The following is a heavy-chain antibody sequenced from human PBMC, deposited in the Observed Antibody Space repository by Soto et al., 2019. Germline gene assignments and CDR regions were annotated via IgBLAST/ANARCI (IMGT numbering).Heavy chain of an antibody. CDR3: VRGLGNSDH. CDR2: IDSYGSST. J-gene: IGHJ4*02. CDR1: GFTFISYW. Sequence: PGGSLRLSCVASGFTFISYWMHWVRQVPGKEPVWVSFIDSYGSSTKYADSVRGRFTISRDNAKNTLYLLMNSLRVEDTAVYYCVRGLGNSDHWGQGTLVTVSS. V-gene: IGHV3-74*03.